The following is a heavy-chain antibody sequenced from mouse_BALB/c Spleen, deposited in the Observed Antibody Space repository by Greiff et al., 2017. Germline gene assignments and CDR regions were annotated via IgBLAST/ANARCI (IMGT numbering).Heavy chain of an antibody. D-gene: IGHD2-1*01. V-gene: IGHV5-9-4*01. CDR3: ARDSDGNYVGAMDY. J-gene: IGHJ4*01. CDR2: ISSGGSYT. Sequence: EVHLVESGGGLVKPGGSLKLSCAASGFTFSSYAMSWVRQSPEKRLEWVAEISSGGSYTYYPDTVTGRFTISRDNAKNTLYLEMSSLRTEDTAMYYGARDSDGNYVGAMDYWGQGTSVTVSS. CDR1: GFTFSSYA.